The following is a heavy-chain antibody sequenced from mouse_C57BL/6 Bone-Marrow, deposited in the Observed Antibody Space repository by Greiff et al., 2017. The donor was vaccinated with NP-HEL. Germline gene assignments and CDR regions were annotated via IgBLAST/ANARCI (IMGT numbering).Heavy chain of an antibody. CDR3: ARIYPQSWFAY. V-gene: IGHV5-4*03. CDR2: ISDGGSYT. Sequence: DVKLVESGGGLVKPGGSLKLSCAASGFTFSSYAMSWVRQTPEKRLEWVATISDGGSYTYYPDNVKGRFTISRDNAKNNLYLQLSHLKSEDTAMYYCARIYPQSWFAYWGQGTLVTVSA. D-gene: IGHD2-1*01. J-gene: IGHJ3*01. CDR1: GFTFSSYA.